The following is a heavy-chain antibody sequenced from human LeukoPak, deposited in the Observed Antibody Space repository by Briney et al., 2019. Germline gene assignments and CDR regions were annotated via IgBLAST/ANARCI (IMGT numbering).Heavy chain of an antibody. J-gene: IGHJ4*02. V-gene: IGHV1-8*02. CDR3: ARGLGRTTMVTRGGVRFDY. CDR2: MNPNSGNT. Sequence: ASVKVSCKASGYTFTGYYMHWVRQATGQGLEWMGWMNPNSGNTGSAQKFQGRVTMTRNTSITTAYMELSSLRSEDTAVYYCARGLGRTTMVTRGGVRFDYWGQGTLVIVSS. CDR1: GYTFTGYY. D-gene: IGHD5-18*01.